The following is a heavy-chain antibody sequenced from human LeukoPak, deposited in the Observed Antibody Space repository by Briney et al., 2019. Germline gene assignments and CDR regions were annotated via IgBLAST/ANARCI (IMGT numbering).Heavy chain of an antibody. V-gene: IGHV3-53*01. CDR1: GFTVSSNY. J-gene: IGHJ3*02. Sequence: GGSLRLSCAASGFTVSSNYMSWVRQAPGKGLEWVSVIYSGGSTYYADSVKGRFTISRDNSKNTLYLQMNSLRAEDTAVYYCAKDLVVVPAAIPDAFDIWGQGTMVTVSS. CDR2: IYSGGST. CDR3: AKDLVVVPAAIPDAFDI. D-gene: IGHD2-2*01.